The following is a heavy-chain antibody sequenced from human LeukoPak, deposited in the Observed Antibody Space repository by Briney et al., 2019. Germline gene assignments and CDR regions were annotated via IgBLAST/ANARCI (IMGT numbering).Heavy chain of an antibody. CDR2: FSGSGGST. J-gene: IGHJ4*02. D-gene: IGHD3-22*01. V-gene: IGHV3-23*01. CDR3: AKDRARITMIVVVTNFDY. Sequence: GGSLRLSCAASGFTFSSYAMSWVRQAPGKGLEWVSPFSGSGGSTYYADSVKGRFTISRDNSKNTLYLQMNSLRAEDTAVYYCAKDRARITMIVVVTNFDYWGQGTLVTVSS. CDR1: GFTFSSYA.